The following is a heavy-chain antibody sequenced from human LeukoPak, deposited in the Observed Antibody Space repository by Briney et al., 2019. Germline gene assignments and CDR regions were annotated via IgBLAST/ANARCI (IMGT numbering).Heavy chain of an antibody. CDR1: GFTFSSYG. CDR3: AKTGGSSPVWYYYGMDV. V-gene: IGHV3-30*18. CDR2: ISYDGSNK. J-gene: IGHJ6*02. D-gene: IGHD6-6*01. Sequence: PGGSLRLSCAASGFTFSSYGMHWVRQAPGKGLEWVAVISYDGSNKYYADSVKGRFTISRDNSKNTLYLQMNSLRAEDTAVYYCAKTGGSSPVWYYYGMDVWGQGTTVTVSS.